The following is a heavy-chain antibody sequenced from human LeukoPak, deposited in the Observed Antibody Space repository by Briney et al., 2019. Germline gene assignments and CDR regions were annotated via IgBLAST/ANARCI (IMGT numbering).Heavy chain of an antibody. CDR3: ARGTYYDILTGYYRPHFFDY. D-gene: IGHD3-9*01. CDR2: INHSGST. Sequence: SETLSLTCAVYGGSFSGYYWSWIRQPPGKGLEWIGEINHSGSTNYNPSLKSRVSISVDTSKNQFSLKLSSVTAADTAVYYCARGTYYDILTGYYRPHFFDYWGQGTLVTVSS. V-gene: IGHV4-34*01. CDR1: GGSFSGYY. J-gene: IGHJ4*02.